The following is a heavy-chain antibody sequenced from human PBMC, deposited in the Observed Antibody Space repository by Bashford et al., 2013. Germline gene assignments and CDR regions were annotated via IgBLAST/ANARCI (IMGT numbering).Heavy chain of an antibody. J-gene: IGHJ6*01. CDR2: MWSEGNNK. CDR1: IHLQSLW. V-gene: IGHV3-33*01. CDR3: ARDLTRTFCDGRSCPDGMDYYY. Sequence: GGPLRLLLCSVWIHLQSLWHALGPPGPGKGLEWLAVMWSEGNNKYYEDSVKGRFTISRDNSKNTLYLQMNSLRAEDTAVYYCARDLTRTFCDGRSCPDGMDYYY. D-gene: IGHD2-15*01.